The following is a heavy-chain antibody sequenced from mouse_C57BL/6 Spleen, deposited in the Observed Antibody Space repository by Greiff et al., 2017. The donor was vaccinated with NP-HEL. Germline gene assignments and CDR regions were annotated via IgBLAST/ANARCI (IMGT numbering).Heavy chain of an antibody. CDR2: INPSNGGT. CDR3: ARWAPSSGYDY. J-gene: IGHJ2*01. Sequence: QVQLQQPGTDLVKPGASVKLSCKASGYTFTSYWMHWVKQRPGQGLEWIGNINPSNGGTNYHETFKSKATLTVDKSSSTAYMQLSSLTSEDAAVDYCARWAPSSGYDYWGQGTTLTVSS. D-gene: IGHD3-2*02. CDR1: GYTFTSYW. V-gene: IGHV1-53*01.